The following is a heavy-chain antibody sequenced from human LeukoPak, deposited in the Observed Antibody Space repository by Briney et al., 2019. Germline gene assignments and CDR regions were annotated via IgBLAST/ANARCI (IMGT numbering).Heavy chain of an antibody. CDR1: GGSISSYY. CDR3: ARASIAPGYYYGMDV. D-gene: IGHD6-13*01. V-gene: IGHV4-59*01. CDR2: IYYSGST. Sequence: PSETLSLTCTVSGGSISSYYWSWIRQPPGKGLEWIGYIYYSGSTNYNPSLKSRVTILVDTSKNQFSLKLSSVTTADTAVYYCARASIAPGYYYGMDVWGQGTTVTVSS. J-gene: IGHJ6*02.